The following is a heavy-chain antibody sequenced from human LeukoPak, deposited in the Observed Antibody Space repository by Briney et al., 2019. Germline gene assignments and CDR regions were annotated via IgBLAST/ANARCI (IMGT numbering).Heavy chain of an antibody. Sequence: GGSLRLSCAASGFIFSTYAMTWVRQAPGKGLEWVSSISSSSSYIYYADSVKGRFTISRDNAKNSLYLQMNSLRAEDTAVYYCARDRSVRYFDYWGQGALVTVSS. CDR1: GFIFSTYA. CDR2: ISSSSSYI. D-gene: IGHD2-15*01. CDR3: ARDRSVRYFDY. J-gene: IGHJ4*02. V-gene: IGHV3-21*01.